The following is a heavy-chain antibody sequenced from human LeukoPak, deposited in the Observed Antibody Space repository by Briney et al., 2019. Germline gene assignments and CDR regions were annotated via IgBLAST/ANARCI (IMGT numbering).Heavy chain of an antibody. V-gene: IGHV1-8*01. D-gene: IGHD1-26*01. CDR3: ARELRHQDS. J-gene: IGHJ4*02. CDR2: MNPNSGNT. Sequence: GASVKVSCKASGYAFTSYDINWVRQATGQGLEWMGYMNPNSGNTGSAQKFQGRVTMTRSTSISTAYMELSSLRSGDTAVYYCARELRHQDSWGQGTLVTVSS. CDR1: GYAFTSYD.